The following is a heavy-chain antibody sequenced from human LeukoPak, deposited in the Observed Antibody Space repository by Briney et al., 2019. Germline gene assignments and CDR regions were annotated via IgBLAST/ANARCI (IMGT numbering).Heavy chain of an antibody. CDR3: ARGPRSLYSSVIDY. D-gene: IGHD6-19*01. V-gene: IGHV3-30*04. J-gene: IGHJ4*02. CDR2: ISYDGSNK. Sequence: GGSLRLSCAASGFTFRSYAMHWVRQAPGKGLEWVAVISYDGSNKYYADSVKGRFTISRDNSKNTLYLQMNSLRAEDTAVYYCARGPRSLYSSVIDYWGQGTLVTVSS. CDR1: GFTFRSYA.